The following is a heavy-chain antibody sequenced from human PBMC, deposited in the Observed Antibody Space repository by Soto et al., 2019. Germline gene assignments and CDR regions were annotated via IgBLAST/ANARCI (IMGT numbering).Heavy chain of an antibody. CDR1: GYTFTGYY. V-gene: IGHV1-2*02. D-gene: IGHD3-10*01. CDR2: INPNSGGT. J-gene: IGHJ4*02. CDR3: ARRLTMVRGVPDDY. Sequence: ASVKVSCKASGYTFTGYYMHWVRQAPGQGLEWMGWINPNSGGTNYAQKFQGRVTMTRDTSISTAYMELSRLRTDDTAVYYCARRLTMVRGVPDDYWGQGTLVTVSS.